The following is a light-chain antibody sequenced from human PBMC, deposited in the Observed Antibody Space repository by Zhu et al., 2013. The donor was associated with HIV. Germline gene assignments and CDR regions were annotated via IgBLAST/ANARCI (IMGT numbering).Light chain of an antibody. Sequence: QPVLTQPLSASGTPGQRVTISCSGSSSNIGSHSVNWYQQLPGTAPKLLICNNNERPSGVPDRFSGSKSGTSTSLAIGGLQSEDEADYYCAAWDDSLNGWVFGGGTKLTVL. CDR2: NNN. V-gene: IGLV1-44*01. J-gene: IGLJ3*02. CDR3: AAWDDSLNGWV. CDR1: SSNIGSHS.